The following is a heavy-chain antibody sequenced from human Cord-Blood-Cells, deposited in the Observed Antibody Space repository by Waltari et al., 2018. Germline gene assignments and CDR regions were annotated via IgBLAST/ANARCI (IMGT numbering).Heavy chain of an antibody. CDR2: SIPIFGTA. CDR1: GGTFSSYA. J-gene: IGHJ6*03. V-gene: IGHV1-69*01. Sequence: QVQLVQSGAEVMKPGSSVKVSCKASGGTFSSYAISWVLQAPGQRLEWMVVSIPIFGTANYAQKFQGRVTITAEESTSTAYRELSSLRSEDTPVYYCARGPLNRYRRSYYYFMDVWGKGTTVTVSS. D-gene: IGHD6-6*01. CDR3: ARGPLNRYRRSYYYFMDV.